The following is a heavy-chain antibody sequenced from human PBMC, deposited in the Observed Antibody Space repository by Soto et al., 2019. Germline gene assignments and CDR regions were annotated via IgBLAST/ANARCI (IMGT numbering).Heavy chain of an antibody. D-gene: IGHD4-17*01. J-gene: IGHJ4*02. V-gene: IGHV3-7*03. CDR3: ARGRYNYGDYSFDF. CDR2: IKEDGGEQ. CDR1: GFPFNSYW. Sequence: DVQLVESGGGLVQPGGSLRLSCAASGFPFNSYWMSWVRQAPGKGLEWVANIKEDGGEQYYVDSVEGRFTISRDNAKNSLSLQLTNLRAEDTAVYYCARGRYNYGDYSFDFWGQGTLVTVSS.